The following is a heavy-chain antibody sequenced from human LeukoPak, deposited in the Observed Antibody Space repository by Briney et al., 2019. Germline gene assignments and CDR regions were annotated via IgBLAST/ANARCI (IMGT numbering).Heavy chain of an antibody. J-gene: IGHJ4*02. CDR1: GGSISSYY. Sequence: SETLSLTCSVSGGSISSYYWSWIRQPPGKGLEWIGSIYYTGNTYYNASLKSQVSISIDTSKNQFSLRLTSVTAADTAVYFCARQTGSGLFILPGGQGTLVTVSS. D-gene: IGHD3/OR15-3a*01. CDR3: ARQTGSGLFILP. CDR2: IYYTGNT. V-gene: IGHV4-39*01.